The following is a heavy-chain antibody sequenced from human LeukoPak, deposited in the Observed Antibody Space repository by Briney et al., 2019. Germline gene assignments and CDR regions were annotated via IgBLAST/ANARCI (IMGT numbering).Heavy chain of an antibody. CDR1: GYTFTTYS. V-gene: IGHV1-18*01. CDR3: ARDSRAPSPPYQLLDNTPWFDP. Sequence: ASVKVSCKASGYTFTTYSMNWVRQAPGQGLEWMGWISVYNGNTNYAQKLQGRVSMTTDTSTSTAYMELMSLRSDDTAVYYCARDSRAPSPPYQLLDNTPWFDPWGQGTLVTVSS. D-gene: IGHD2-2*01. CDR2: ISVYNGNT. J-gene: IGHJ5*02.